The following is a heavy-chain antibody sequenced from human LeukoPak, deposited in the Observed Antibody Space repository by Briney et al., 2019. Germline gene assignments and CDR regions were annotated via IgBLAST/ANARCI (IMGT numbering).Heavy chain of an antibody. CDR2: ISTRGST. J-gene: IGHJ3*02. Sequence: PSETLSLTCSVSGDAMSDDFWSWIRLPAGKGLEWIGRISTRGSTYYNPSLKSRVTISVDTSKNQFSLKLSSVTAADTAVYYCARGRLGTTVVTPLYIWGQGTMVTVSS. D-gene: IGHD4-23*01. CDR3: ARGRLGTTVVTPLYI. V-gene: IGHV4-4*07. CDR1: GDAMSDDF.